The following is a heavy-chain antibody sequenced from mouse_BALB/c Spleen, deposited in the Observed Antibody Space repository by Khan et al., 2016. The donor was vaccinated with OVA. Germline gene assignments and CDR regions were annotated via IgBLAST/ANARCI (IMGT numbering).Heavy chain of an antibody. CDR1: GFSLTNYG. CDR2: IWCDGST. V-gene: IGHV2-6-1*01. CDR3: ARQPYYHYNIMDY. Sequence: QVQLKQSGPGLVAPSQSLSITCTISGFSLTNYGVHWVRQPPGKGLEWLVVIWCDGSTTYNSALNSRLSISKDDYNNQVFLKINSLQTDDAAMYFCARQPYYHYNIMDYWGQGTSVTVSS. J-gene: IGHJ4*01. D-gene: IGHD2-10*01.